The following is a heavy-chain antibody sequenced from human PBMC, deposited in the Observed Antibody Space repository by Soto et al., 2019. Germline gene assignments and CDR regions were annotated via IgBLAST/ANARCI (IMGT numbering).Heavy chain of an antibody. CDR1: GGSISSGGYS. CDR2: IYHSGST. Sequence: SETLSLTCAVSGGSISSGGYSWSWIRQPPGKGLEWIGYIYHSGSTYYNPSLKSRVTISVDRSKNQFSLKLSSVTAADTAVYYRAKDQGSSWYEIDYWGQGTLVTVSS. CDR3: AKDQGSSWYEIDY. D-gene: IGHD6-13*01. V-gene: IGHV4-30-2*01. J-gene: IGHJ4*02.